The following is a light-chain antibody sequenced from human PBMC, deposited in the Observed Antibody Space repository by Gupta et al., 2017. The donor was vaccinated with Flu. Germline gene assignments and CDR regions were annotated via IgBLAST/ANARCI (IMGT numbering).Light chain of an antibody. CDR1: LAIGNE. J-gene: IGKJ2*01. V-gene: IGKV1-6*01. Sequence: AIQMTQSPSSLAASLGDRVTITCRASLAIGNELGWYQLKPGKAPKFLIYGASSLQSGVPSRFSGSGSGTDFTLTISSLQPEDFATYFCLQDSKYPRTFGQGTKLQIK. CDR2: GAS. CDR3: LQDSKYPRT.